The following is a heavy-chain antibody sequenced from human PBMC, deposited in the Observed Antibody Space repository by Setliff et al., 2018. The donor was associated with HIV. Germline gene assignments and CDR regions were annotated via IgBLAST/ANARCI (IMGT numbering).Heavy chain of an antibody. CDR1: GGSISSSDFY. CDR2: IYYSGST. Sequence: SETLSLTCTVSGGSISSSDFYWSWIRQHPGKGLEYIGYIYYSGSTYYSPSLKSRLIMSIDTSKSQFSLRLSSVSAADTAVYYCARVIGWNDAGDYWGRGTLVTVSS. D-gene: IGHD1-1*01. CDR3: ARVIGWNDAGDY. V-gene: IGHV4-31*03. J-gene: IGHJ4*02.